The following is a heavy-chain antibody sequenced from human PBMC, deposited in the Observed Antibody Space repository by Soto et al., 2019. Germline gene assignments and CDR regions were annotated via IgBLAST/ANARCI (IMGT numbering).Heavy chain of an antibody. CDR2: IIPIFDTV. V-gene: IGHV1-69*12. D-gene: IGHD6-19*01. Sequence: QVQLLQSGAEVKKPGSSVRVSCEASGGTFRTYAISWVRQAPGQGLEWMGEIIPIFDTVNYAQKFQGRGTITADEATTTGCMALGSLRSADPAVYYCAKGAVAGTPTSYYYSGVDVWGQGTTVTVSS. CDR1: GGTFRTYA. J-gene: IGHJ6*02. CDR3: AKGAVAGTPTSYYYSGVDV.